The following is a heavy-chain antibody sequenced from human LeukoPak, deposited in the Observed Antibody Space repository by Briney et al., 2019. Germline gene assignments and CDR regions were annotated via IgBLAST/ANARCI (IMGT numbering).Heavy chain of an antibody. CDR2: ISANNGET. D-gene: IGHD6-13*01. CDR3: ARALPRVTAAGYDY. Sequence: ASVKVSCKTSGYTFTNYGITWVRQAPGQGLEWVVWISANNGETNYAQKVQGRVTVTTDTSTSTAYMELRSLRSDDTAVYYCARALPRVTAAGYDYWGQGTLVTVSS. CDR1: GYTFTNYG. J-gene: IGHJ4*02. V-gene: IGHV1-18*01.